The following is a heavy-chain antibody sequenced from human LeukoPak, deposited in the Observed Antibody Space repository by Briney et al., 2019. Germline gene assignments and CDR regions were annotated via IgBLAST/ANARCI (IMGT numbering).Heavy chain of an antibody. V-gene: IGHV4-31*03. CDR3: AKHAGRDGLAFDY. CDR2: IYYSGST. J-gene: IGHJ4*02. CDR1: GGSISSSSYY. Sequence: SETLSLTCTVSGGSISSSSYYWGWIRQHPGEGLKWIGYIYYSGSTSYNPSLKSRVTISVDTSKNQFSLKLTSVTAADTAVYYCAKHAGRDGLAFDYWGQGTLVTVSS. D-gene: IGHD3-10*01.